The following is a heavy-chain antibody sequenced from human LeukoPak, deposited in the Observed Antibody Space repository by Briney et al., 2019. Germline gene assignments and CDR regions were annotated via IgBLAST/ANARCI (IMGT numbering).Heavy chain of an antibody. D-gene: IGHD3-10*01. V-gene: IGHV3-7*01. CDR3: AIWASGNY. Sequence: GGSLRLSCAASGFTFNRSWLNWVRQAPGRGLEWVANMDPSGSQKRYVDSVKGRFTISKDNPGTSLYLEMDSLRTEDTAIYYCAIWASGNYWGQGTLVTVSS. J-gene: IGHJ4*02. CDR1: GFTFNRSW. CDR2: MDPSGSQK.